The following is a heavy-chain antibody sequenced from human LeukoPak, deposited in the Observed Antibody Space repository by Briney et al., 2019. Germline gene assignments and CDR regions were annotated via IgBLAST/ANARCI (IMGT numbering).Heavy chain of an antibody. J-gene: IGHJ5*02. CDR2: IYYSGST. D-gene: IGHD6-13*01. CDR1: GGSISSHY. V-gene: IGHV4-59*11. CDR3: ARLSIAAAYNWFDP. Sequence: SETLSLTCTVSGGSISSHYWSWIRQPPGKGLEWIGYIYYSGSTNYNPSLKSRVTISVDTSKNQFSLKLSSVTAADTAVYYCARLSIAAAYNWFDPWGQGTLVTVSS.